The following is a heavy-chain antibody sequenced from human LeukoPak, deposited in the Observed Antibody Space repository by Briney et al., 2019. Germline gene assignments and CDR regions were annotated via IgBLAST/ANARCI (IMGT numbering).Heavy chain of an antibody. V-gene: IGHV3-23*01. Sequence: GGSLRLSCAASGFTFSSYAMSWVRQAPGKGLEWVSGISGSDGSTYYADSVKGRFTISRDNSKNTLYLQMNSLRAEDTAVYYCAKVGPVAGSYYFDYWGQGTLVTVSS. CDR3: AKVGPVAGSYYFDY. J-gene: IGHJ4*02. D-gene: IGHD6-19*01. CDR2: ISGSDGST. CDR1: GFTFSSYA.